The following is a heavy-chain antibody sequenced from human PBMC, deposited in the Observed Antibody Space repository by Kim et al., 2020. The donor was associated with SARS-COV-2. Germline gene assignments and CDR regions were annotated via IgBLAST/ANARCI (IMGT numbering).Heavy chain of an antibody. CDR1: GITVNSDL. J-gene: IGHJ4*02. CDR3: SRGDGDY. V-gene: IGHV3-53*01. CDR2: IYSDGET. Sequence: GGSLRLSCEVSGITVNSDLMTWVRQSPGKGLEWVSLIYSDGETFHADSVKGRFTISRDNSKKMLYLQLDSLRVEDTAIYYCSRGDGDYWGQGSEVTVSS.